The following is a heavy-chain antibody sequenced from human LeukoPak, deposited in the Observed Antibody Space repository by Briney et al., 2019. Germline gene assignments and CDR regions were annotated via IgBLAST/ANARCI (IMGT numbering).Heavy chain of an antibody. V-gene: IGHV3-30*18. CDR2: ISYDGSNK. D-gene: IGHD3-9*01. CDR3: AKDCNPTYYDILTGYYYYYGMDV. J-gene: IGHJ6*02. Sequence: GGSLRLSCAASGFTFSSYGMHWVRQAPGKGLEWVAVISYDGSNKYYADSVKGRFTISRDNSKNTLYLQMNSLRAEDTAVYYCAKDCNPTYYDILTGYYYYYGMDVWGQGTTVTVSS. CDR1: GFTFSSYG.